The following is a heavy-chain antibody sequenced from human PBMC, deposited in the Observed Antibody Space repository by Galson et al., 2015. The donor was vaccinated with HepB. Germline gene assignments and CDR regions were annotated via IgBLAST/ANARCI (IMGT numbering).Heavy chain of an antibody. Sequence: SLRLSCATSGFTSGDYAMHWVRQAPGKGLEWVSGISWNSGHSAYLDSVKGRFTISRDNAKNSLYLQLNSLTSEDTALYFCVKDVDPFLGVAAAGWFENWGQGTPVTVSS. CDR2: ISWNSGHS. CDR3: VKDVDPFLGVAAAGWFEN. J-gene: IGHJ4*02. D-gene: IGHD6-13*01. CDR1: GFTSGDYA. V-gene: IGHV3-9*02.